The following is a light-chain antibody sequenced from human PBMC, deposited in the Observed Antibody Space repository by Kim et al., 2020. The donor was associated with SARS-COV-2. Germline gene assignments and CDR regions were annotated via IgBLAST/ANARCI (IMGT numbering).Light chain of an antibody. CDR2: TNN. CDR1: KSNIGTNF. J-gene: IGLJ2*01. V-gene: IGLV1-44*01. CDR3: ASWDSSLNGVL. Sequence: ELTQPPSTSGTPGQRVTISCSGSKSNIGTNFVWWYKQLPGTAPELLIHTNNQRSSGVPDRFSASKSDTSASLAISGLQADDEADYFCASWDSSLNGVLFGGGTKLAVL.